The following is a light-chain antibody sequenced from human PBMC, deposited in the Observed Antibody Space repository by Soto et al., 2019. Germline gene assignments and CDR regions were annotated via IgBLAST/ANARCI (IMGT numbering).Light chain of an antibody. J-gene: IGKJ1*01. V-gene: IGKV1-5*01. CDR2: DVS. CDR3: QKYNSAPRT. CDR1: QTITTW. Sequence: IQITQSPSTLSASVGDRVTITCLTSQTITTWLAWYQQKPGKAPKVLIYDVSNLQSGVPSRFSGSGSGTDFTLTISSLQPEDVATYYCQKYNSAPRTFGQGTKVDI.